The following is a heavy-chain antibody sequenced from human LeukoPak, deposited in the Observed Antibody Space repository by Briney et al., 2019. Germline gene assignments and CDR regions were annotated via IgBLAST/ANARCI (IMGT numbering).Heavy chain of an antibody. J-gene: IGHJ4*02. Sequence: GGSLRLSSAASGFTVSSNYMSWVRQAPGKGLEWVSVIYSGGSTYYADSVKGRFTTSRDNSKNTLYLQMNSLRAEDTAVHYCARGYCTNGVCSQLDYGDPVGYYFDYWGQGTLVIVSS. CDR3: ARGYCTNGVCSQLDYGDPVGYYFDY. D-gene: IGHD2-8*01. CDR2: IYSGGST. CDR1: GFTVSSNY. V-gene: IGHV3-53*01.